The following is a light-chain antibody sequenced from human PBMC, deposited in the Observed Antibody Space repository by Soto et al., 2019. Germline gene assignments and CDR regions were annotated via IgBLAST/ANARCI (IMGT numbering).Light chain of an antibody. CDR1: QGISNY. V-gene: IGKV1-27*01. CDR2: AAS. CDR3: QKYNIAPPT. Sequence: DTPMTQSPSSLSASVGDRVTITCRASQGISNYLAWYQQKPGRVPKLLIYAASTLQSGVPSRFSGSGSGTDFTLTISSLQPEDVATYYCQKYNIAPPTFGQGTKVEIK. J-gene: IGKJ1*01.